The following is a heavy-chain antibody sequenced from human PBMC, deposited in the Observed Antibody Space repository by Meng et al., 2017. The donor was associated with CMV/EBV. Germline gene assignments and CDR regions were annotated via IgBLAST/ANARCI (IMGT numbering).Heavy chain of an antibody. Sequence: ASVKVSCKASGYTFTKYYMHWVRQAPGQGLEWMGIMNPSGGGTTCAQKFQGRVTMTRDTSTSTVYMELSSLRSEDTAVYYCARGGPPPIWYNWFDPWGQGTLVTVSS. J-gene: IGHJ5*02. CDR2: MNPSGGGT. CDR1: GYTFTKYY. D-gene: IGHD3-10*01. CDR3: ARGGPPPIWYNWFDP. V-gene: IGHV1-46*01.